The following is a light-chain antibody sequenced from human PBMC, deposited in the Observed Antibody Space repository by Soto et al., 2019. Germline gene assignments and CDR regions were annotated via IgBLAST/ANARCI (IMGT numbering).Light chain of an antibody. J-gene: IGKJ2*01. V-gene: IGKV3-20*01. CDR1: QSVSSSY. CDR3: QQYGSSSYT. CDR2: GAS. Sequence: EIVLAQSPGTQSLSPGERATLSCRASQSVSSSYLAWYQQKPGQAPRLLIYGASSRATGTPDRFSGSGSGTDFALTISRLEPEDFAVYYCQQYGSSSYTFGQGTKLEIK.